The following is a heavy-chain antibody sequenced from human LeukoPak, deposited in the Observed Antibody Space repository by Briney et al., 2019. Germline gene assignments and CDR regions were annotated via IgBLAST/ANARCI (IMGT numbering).Heavy chain of an antibody. V-gene: IGHV1-18*01. D-gene: IGHD1-26*01. CDR3: ATLSSGSYVIDY. CDR2: ITPYNGNT. CDR1: GYTFIGYS. J-gene: IGHJ4*02. Sequence: ASVKVSCKASGYTFIGYSISWVRQAPGHGLEWMGWITPYNGNTNYVQNFQGRVTMTTDTSTSTAYMELRSLRSDDTAVYYCATLSSGSYVIDYWGQGTLVTVSS.